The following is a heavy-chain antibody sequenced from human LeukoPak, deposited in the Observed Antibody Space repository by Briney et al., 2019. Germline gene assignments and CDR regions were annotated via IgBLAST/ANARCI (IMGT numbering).Heavy chain of an antibody. CDR3: ATVQLEGYYGMDV. CDR2: INPNSGGT. V-gene: IGHV1-2*02. D-gene: IGHD1-1*01. Sequence: ASVKVSCKASGYTFTGYYMHWVRQAPGQGLEWMGWINPNSGGTNYAQKFQGRVTMTEDTSTDTAYMELSSLRSEDTAVYYCATVQLEGYYGMDVWGQGTTVTVSS. CDR1: GYTFTGYY. J-gene: IGHJ6*02.